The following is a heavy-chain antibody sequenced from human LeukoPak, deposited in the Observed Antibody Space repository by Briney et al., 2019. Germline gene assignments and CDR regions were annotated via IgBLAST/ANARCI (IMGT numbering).Heavy chain of an antibody. CDR1: GYTFTSYY. Sequence: ASVKVSCKASGYTFTSYYMHWVRQAPGQGLEWMGIINPSGGSTSYAQKFQGRVTMTRDTSTSTVYMELSSLRSEDTAVYYCATHYGGNLARFDPWGQGTLVTVSS. CDR2: INPSGGST. CDR3: ATHYGGNLARFDP. D-gene: IGHD4-23*01. V-gene: IGHV1-46*01. J-gene: IGHJ5*02.